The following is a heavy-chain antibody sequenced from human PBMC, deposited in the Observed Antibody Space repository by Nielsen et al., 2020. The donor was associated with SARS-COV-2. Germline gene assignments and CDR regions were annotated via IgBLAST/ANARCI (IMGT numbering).Heavy chain of an antibody. D-gene: IGHD5-18*01. CDR3: ARSVDTAMVPTIDGMDV. V-gene: IGHV5-10-1*01. CDR1: GYSFTTYW. Sequence: GESLKISCKGSGYSFTTYWITWVRQMPGKGLEWMGRIDPSDSYMNYSPSFQGHVTISADKSISTAYLQWSSLKASDTAMYYCARSVDTAMVPTIDGMDVWGQGTTVTVSS. J-gene: IGHJ6*02. CDR2: IDPSDSYM.